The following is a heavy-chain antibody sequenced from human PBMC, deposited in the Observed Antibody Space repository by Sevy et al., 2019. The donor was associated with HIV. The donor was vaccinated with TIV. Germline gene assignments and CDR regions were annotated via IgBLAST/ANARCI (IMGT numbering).Heavy chain of an antibody. D-gene: IGHD6-19*01. CDR3: VRAKFGCVLGDALDI. Sequence: SETLSLTCAVSGASITISTWWGWVRQPPGKGLEWIGEIHHTGSTNSNPSLKTRVTLSVDKSKNQFSLNLNSVTAADTAVYYCVRAKFGCVLGDALDIWGQGTMVTVSS. J-gene: IGHJ3*02. CDR2: IHHTGST. V-gene: IGHV4-4*02. CDR1: GASITISTW.